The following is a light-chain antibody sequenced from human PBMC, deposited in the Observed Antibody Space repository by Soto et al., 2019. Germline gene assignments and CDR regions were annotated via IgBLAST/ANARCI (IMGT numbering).Light chain of an antibody. J-gene: IGLJ2*01. CDR2: GDN. Sequence: QSVLTQPPSVSGAPGQRVTIPCTGSSSNIGSFYDVQWYQQLPGTVPKLLIYGDNNRPSGVPDRFSGSKSGTAASLAITGLQAEDEADYYCQSYDNSLNHVVFGGGTKVTVL. CDR3: QSYDNSLNHVV. CDR1: SSNIGSFYD. V-gene: IGLV1-40*01.